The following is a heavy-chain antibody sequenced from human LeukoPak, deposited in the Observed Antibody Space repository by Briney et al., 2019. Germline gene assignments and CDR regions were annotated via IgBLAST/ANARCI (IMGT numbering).Heavy chain of an antibody. CDR1: GFTFSGYS. V-gene: IGHV3-21*01. CDR2: ISSSRTYI. Sequence: GGSLTLSCAASGFTFSGYSMNWVRQAPGKGLEWVWSISSSRTYIYYPDPIEGRLNSSRDNAKNSIYLQMNSLRAEDAAVYYCARNKDYDFVWGRYRPWDDFDYWGQGALVTVSS. D-gene: IGHD3-16*02. CDR3: ARNKDYDFVWGRYRPWDDFDY. J-gene: IGHJ4*02.